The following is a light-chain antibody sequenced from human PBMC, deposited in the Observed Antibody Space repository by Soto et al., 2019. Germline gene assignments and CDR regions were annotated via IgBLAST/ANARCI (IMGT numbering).Light chain of an antibody. V-gene: IGLV2-14*01. CDR1: SSDFGSFKF. Sequence: QSALTQPASVSGSPGQSISISCTGTSSDFGSFKFVSWYQQHPGKVPKLLLYEVSNRPSGVSNRFSGSKSGNTASLTISGLQAEDEADYYCSSYTSSSTWVFGGGTKLTVL. J-gene: IGLJ3*02. CDR3: SSYTSSSTWV. CDR2: EVS.